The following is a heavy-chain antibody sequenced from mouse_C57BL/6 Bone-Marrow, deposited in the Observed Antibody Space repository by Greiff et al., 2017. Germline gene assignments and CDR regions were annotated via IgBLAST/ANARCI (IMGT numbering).Heavy chain of an antibody. CDR3: ARLEFDGSGGDWYFDV. V-gene: IGHV1-85*01. J-gene: IGHJ1*03. CDR1: GYTFTSYD. Sequence: QVQLQQSGPELVKPGASVKLSCKASGYTFTSYDINWVKQRPGQGLEWIGWIYPRDGSTKYNEKFKGKATLTVDTSSSTAYMDLHSLTSEDSAVYFCARLEFDGSGGDWYFDVWGTGTTVTVSS. D-gene: IGHD1-1*01. CDR2: IYPRDGST.